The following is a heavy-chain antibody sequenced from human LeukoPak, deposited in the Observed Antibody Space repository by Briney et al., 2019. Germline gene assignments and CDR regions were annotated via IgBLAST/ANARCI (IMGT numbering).Heavy chain of an antibody. V-gene: IGHV3-30-3*01. J-gene: IGHJ4*02. CDR1: GFTFSSYA. CDR3: ARGYDY. Sequence: GFLRLSCAASGFTFSSYAMHWVRQAPGKGLEWVAVISYDGSNKYYADSVKGRFTISRDNSKNTLYLQMNSLRAEDTAVYYCARGYDYWGQGTLVTVSS. D-gene: IGHD1-1*01. CDR2: ISYDGSNK.